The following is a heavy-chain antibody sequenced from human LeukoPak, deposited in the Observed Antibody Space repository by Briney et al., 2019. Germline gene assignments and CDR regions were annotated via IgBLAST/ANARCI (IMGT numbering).Heavy chain of an antibody. CDR2: ISGSGGST. J-gene: IGHJ4*02. V-gene: IGHV3-23*01. CDR3: AKDPGEWLLYFDY. Sequence: SCKASGYTFTSYAMSWVRQAPGKGLEWVSAISGSGGSTYYADSVKGRFTISRDNSKNTLYLQMNSLRAEDTAVYYCAKDPGEWLLYFDYWGQGTLVTVSS. CDR1: GYTFTSYA. D-gene: IGHD3-3*01.